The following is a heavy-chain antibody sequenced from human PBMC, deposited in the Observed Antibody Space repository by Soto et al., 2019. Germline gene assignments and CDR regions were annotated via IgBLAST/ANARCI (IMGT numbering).Heavy chain of an antibody. V-gene: IGHV4-59*11. CDR3: ARDSTYDPKFFAY. Sequence: SETLSLTCTVSGGSINDHYWCYIRQSPGKGLEWIGWIYYTGTTSYTPSLRSRLTISVDASKNQVCLSLNSVTAADTAVYYWARDSTYDPKFFAYCGRGALVTVSS. J-gene: IGHJ4*02. CDR1: GGSINDHY. D-gene: IGHD3-22*01. CDR2: IYYTGTT.